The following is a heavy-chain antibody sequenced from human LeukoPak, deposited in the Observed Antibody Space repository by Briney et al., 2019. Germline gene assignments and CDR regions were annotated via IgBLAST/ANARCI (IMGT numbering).Heavy chain of an antibody. V-gene: IGHV4-39*01. D-gene: IGHD3-10*01. CDR1: GGAISSTAYY. J-gene: IGHJ4*02. CDR3: ARHPPYGSRNWGAYYFDS. Sequence: SETLSLTCNVSGGAISSTAYYWGWIRQPPGKGLEWIGSIYYSGSTHYNPSLKSRVTISVDTSHNQFSLKLNSVTAADTALYYCARHPPYGSRNWGAYYFDSWGQGTPVTVSS. CDR2: IYYSGST.